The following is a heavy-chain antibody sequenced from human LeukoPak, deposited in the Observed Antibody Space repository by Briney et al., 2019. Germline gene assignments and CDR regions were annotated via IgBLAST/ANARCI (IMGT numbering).Heavy chain of an antibody. CDR3: ARDSGRYCSSTSCYGSYYYYCYMDV. CDR2: INPNSGGT. D-gene: IGHD2-2*01. V-gene: IGHV1-2*02. J-gene: IGHJ6*03. Sequence: ASVKVSCKASGYTFTGYYMHWVRQAPGQGLEWMGWINPNSGGTNYAQKFQGRVTMTRDTSISTAYMELSRLRSDDTAVYYCARDSGRYCSSTSCYGSYYYYCYMDVWGKGTTVTVSS. CDR1: GYTFTGYY.